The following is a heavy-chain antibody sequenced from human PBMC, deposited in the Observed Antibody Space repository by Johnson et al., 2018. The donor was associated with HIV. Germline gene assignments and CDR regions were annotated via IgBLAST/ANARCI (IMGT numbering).Heavy chain of an antibody. CDR1: GFTFDDYG. Sequence: VQLVESGGGVVQPGRSLRLSCAASGFTFDDYGMSWVRQAPGKGLEWVSGINWNGGSTYYADSVKGRFTISRDNSKNTVYLQMNSLRADDTAVYYCAREMAWEDAFDIWGQGTMVTVSS. CDR3: AREMAWEDAFDI. D-gene: IGHD5-24*01. J-gene: IGHJ3*02. CDR2: INWNGGST. V-gene: IGHV3-20*04.